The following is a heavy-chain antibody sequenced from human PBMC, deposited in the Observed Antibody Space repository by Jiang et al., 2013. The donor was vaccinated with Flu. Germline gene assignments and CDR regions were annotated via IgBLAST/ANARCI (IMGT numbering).Heavy chain of an antibody. Sequence: LEWIGSIYYSGSTYYNPSLKSRVTMSVDTSKNQFSLKLSSVTAADTAVYYCARGRGIAVAGVWGQGTLVTVSS. CDR2: IYYSGST. CDR3: ARGRGIAVAGV. V-gene: IGHV4-39*07. D-gene: IGHD6-19*01. J-gene: IGHJ4*02.